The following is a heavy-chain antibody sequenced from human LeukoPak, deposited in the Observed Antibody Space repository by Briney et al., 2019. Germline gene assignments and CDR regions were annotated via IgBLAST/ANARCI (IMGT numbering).Heavy chain of an antibody. D-gene: IGHD4-17*01. CDR3: ARRTTVTMGATTHFDY. CDR1: GGSISSYY. CDR2: IYYSGST. Sequence: PSETLSLTCTVSGGSISSYYWSWIRQPPGKGLEWIGYIYYSGSTYYNPSLKSRVTISVDTSKNQFSLKLSSVTAADTAVYYCARRTTVTMGATTHFDYWGQGTLVTVSS. V-gene: IGHV4-59*06. J-gene: IGHJ4*02.